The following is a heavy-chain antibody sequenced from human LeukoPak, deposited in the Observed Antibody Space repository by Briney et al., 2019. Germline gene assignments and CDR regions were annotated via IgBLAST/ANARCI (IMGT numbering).Heavy chain of an antibody. D-gene: IGHD6-19*01. CDR2: IRYDGSNK. Sequence: LGGSLRLSCAASGFTFSSYGMHWVRQAPGKGLEWVAFIRYDGSNKYYADSVKGRFTISRDNSKNTLYLQMNSLRAEDTAVYYCAKDQKQWLVPSYYFDYWGQGTLVTVSS. J-gene: IGHJ4*02. CDR3: AKDQKQWLVPSYYFDY. CDR1: GFTFSSYG. V-gene: IGHV3-30*02.